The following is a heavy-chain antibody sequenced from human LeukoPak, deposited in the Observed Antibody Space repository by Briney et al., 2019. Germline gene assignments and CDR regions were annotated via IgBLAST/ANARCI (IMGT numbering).Heavy chain of an antibody. J-gene: IGHJ4*02. D-gene: IGHD2-15*01. CDR3: ATGGRSGVAFES. CDR1: GFIASSNY. CDR2: IYSGGST. V-gene: IGHV3-53*01. Sequence: SGGSLRLSCTASGFIASSNYMSWVRQAPGKGLEWVSLIYSGGSTYYADPVMGRSTISRDKSNNTLYLQMNSLRAEDTAVYYCATGGRSGVAFESWGQGTLVTVSS.